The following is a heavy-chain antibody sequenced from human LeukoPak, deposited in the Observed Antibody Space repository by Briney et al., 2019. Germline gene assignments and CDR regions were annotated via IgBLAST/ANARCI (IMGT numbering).Heavy chain of an antibody. CDR2: IYHSGST. Sequence: PSETLTLTCAVSGGSISSGGYSWSWIRQPPGKGLEWIGYIYHSGSTYYNPSLKSRVTISVDRSKNQFSLKLSSVTAADTAVYYCVRQAGGYWGQGTLVTVSS. CDR1: GGSISSGGYS. CDR3: VRQAGGY. D-gene: IGHD3-16*01. V-gene: IGHV4-30-2*01. J-gene: IGHJ4*02.